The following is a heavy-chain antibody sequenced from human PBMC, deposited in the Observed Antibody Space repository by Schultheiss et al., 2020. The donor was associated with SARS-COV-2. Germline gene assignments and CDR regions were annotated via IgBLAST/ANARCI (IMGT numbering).Heavy chain of an antibody. D-gene: IGHD2-15*01. J-gene: IGHJ6*02. CDR3: VKDQAHLGYCSGGSCYSYYYYGMDV. CDR2: ISSNGGST. CDR1: GFTFSSYA. Sequence: GSLKISCSASGFTFSSYAMHWVRQAPGKGLEYVSAISSNGGSTYYADSVKGRFTISRDNSKNTLYLQMSSLRAEDTAVYYCVKDQAHLGYCSGGSCYSYYYYGMDVWGQGTTVTVSS. V-gene: IGHV3-64D*06.